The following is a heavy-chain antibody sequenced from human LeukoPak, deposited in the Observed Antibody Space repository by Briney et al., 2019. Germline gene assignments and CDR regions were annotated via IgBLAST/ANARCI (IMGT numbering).Heavy chain of an antibody. CDR1: GGSISSYY. V-gene: IGHV4-59*08. D-gene: IGHD5-18*01. CDR2: IYYSGST. CDR3: ARQFVDTGAPYSYYYGMDV. Sequence: SETLSLTCTVSGGSISSYYWSWIRQPPGKGLEWIGYIYYSGSTNYNPSLKSRVTISVDTSKNQFSLKLSSVTAADTAVYYCARQFVDTGAPYSYYYGMDVWGQGTTVTVSS. J-gene: IGHJ6*02.